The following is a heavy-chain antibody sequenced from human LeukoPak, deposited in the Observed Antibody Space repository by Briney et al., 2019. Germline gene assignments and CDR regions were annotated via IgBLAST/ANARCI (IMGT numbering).Heavy chain of an antibody. CDR2: ISGSSYHI. J-gene: IGHJ4*02. D-gene: IGHD3-10*01. V-gene: IGHV3-21*01. CDR1: GFTFSTCS. CDR3: ARDRGPRTGFMVREAYDY. Sequence: GGSLRLSCAASGFTFSTCSMKWVRQAPGKALEWVSSISGSSYHIYYADSVKGRFTISRDNANNLLYLQMNSLRAEDTAVYYCARDRGPRTGFMVREAYDYWGQGTLVTVSS.